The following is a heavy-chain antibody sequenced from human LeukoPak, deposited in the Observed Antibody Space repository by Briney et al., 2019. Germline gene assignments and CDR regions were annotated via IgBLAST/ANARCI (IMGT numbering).Heavy chain of an antibody. Sequence: GGSLRLSCAASGFTFSSYAMHWVRQAPGKGLEWVAVISYDGSNKYYADSVKGRFTISGDNSKNTLYLQMNSLRAEDTAVYYCARDEVIMKAFQHWGQGTLVTVSS. CDR3: ARDEVIMKAFQH. CDR1: GFTFSSYA. V-gene: IGHV3-30-3*01. CDR2: ISYDGSNK. D-gene: IGHD3-3*01. J-gene: IGHJ1*01.